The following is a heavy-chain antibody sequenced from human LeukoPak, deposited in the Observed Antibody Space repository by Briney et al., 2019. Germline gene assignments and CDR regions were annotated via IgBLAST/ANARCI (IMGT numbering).Heavy chain of an antibody. Sequence: PSQTLSLTCAVSGGSISSGGYSWSWIRQPPGKGLEWIGYIYHSGSTYYNPSLKSRVTISVDRSKNQFSLKLSSVTAADTAVYYCAGTRTGNGSSWYFPYYYYYYGMDVWGQGTTVTVSS. J-gene: IGHJ6*02. CDR3: AGTRTGNGSSWYFPYYYYYYGMDV. CDR2: IYHSGST. CDR1: GGSISSGGYS. D-gene: IGHD6-13*01. V-gene: IGHV4-30-2*01.